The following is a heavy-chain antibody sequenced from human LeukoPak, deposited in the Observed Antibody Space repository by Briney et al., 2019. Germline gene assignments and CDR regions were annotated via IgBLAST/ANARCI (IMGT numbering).Heavy chain of an antibody. CDR3: AGEGGMLRYFDWLYP. D-gene: IGHD3-9*01. CDR2: IYYSGST. Sequence: SQTLSLTCTVSGGSISSGDYYWSWIRQPPGKGLEWIGYIYYSGSTYYNPSLKSRVTISVDTSKNQFSLKLSSVTAADTAVYYCAGEGGMLRYFDWLYPWGQGTLVTVSS. J-gene: IGHJ5*02. CDR1: GGSISSGDYY. V-gene: IGHV4-30-4*01.